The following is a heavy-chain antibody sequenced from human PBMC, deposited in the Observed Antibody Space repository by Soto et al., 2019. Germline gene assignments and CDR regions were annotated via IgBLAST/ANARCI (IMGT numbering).Heavy chain of an antibody. CDR2: ISGDSVRT. D-gene: IGHD3-3*01. Sequence: GGSLRLSCAASGFTFSSYAVSWVRQAPGKGLEWVSTISGDSVRTYYSDSVKGRFTISRDNSKNTVYLEMTSLSADDAAIYFCARRGGNYSPFLAINFDYWGHGTLVTVSS. V-gene: IGHV3-23*01. CDR3: ARRGGNYSPFLAINFDY. J-gene: IGHJ4*01. CDR1: GFTFSSYA.